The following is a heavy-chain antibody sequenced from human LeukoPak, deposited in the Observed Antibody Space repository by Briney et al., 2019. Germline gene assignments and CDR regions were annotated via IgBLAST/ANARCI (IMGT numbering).Heavy chain of an antibody. D-gene: IGHD6-13*01. Sequence: PSETLSLTCAVYGGSFSGYYWSWIRQPPGKGLEWIGEIKHSGSTNYNPSLKSRVTISVDASKNQFSLKLSSVTAADTAVYYCATTQDIAAAIGWFDPWGQGTLVTVSS. CDR2: IKHSGST. J-gene: IGHJ5*02. CDR3: ATTQDIAAAIGWFDP. V-gene: IGHV4-34*01. CDR1: GGSFSGYY.